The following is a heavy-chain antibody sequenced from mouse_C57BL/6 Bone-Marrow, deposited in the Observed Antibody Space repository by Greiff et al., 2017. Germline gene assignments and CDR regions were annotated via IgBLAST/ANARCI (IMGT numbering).Heavy chain of an antibody. CDR1: GFNIKDYY. V-gene: IGHV14-1*01. Sequence: EVQLQQSGAELVKPGASVKLSCTASGFNIKDYYMHWVKQRTEQGLEWIGRIDPEDGDTEYASKFQGKATIAADTSSNTAYLQLSSLTSEDTAVYYCTTRRWYFDVWGTGTTVTVSS. CDR2: IDPEDGDT. J-gene: IGHJ1*03. CDR3: TTRRWYFDV.